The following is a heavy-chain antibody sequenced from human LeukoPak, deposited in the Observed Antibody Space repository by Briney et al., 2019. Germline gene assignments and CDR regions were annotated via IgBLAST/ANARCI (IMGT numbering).Heavy chain of an antibody. J-gene: IGHJ5*02. V-gene: IGHV4-59*01. CDR3: ATAAGTS. CDR1: GGSISSYY. D-gene: IGHD6-13*01. CDR2: IYYSGST. Sequence: APETLSLTCTVSGGSISSYYWSWIRQPPGKGLEWIGYIYYSGSTNYNPSLKSRVTISVDTSKNQFSLKLSSVTAADTAVYYCATAAGTSWGQGTLVTVSS.